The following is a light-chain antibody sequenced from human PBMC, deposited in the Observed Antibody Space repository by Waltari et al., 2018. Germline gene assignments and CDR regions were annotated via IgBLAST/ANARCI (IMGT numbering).Light chain of an antibody. J-gene: IGKJ2*01. V-gene: IGKV1-5*03. CDR3: QQHHNSPYT. Sequence: DVQMTPSPSTLPASVGDSVTITCRASHTISDWLAWYQQKPGQAPHLLIYKASILESGVPSRFSGSASGTEFTLTISSLQPDDFATYYCQQHHNSPYTFGQGTHLEIK. CDR1: HTISDW. CDR2: KAS.